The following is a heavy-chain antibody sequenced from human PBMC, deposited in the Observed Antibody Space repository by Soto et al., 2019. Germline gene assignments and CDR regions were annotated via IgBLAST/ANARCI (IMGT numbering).Heavy chain of an antibody. D-gene: IGHD3-22*01. CDR1: AYTFTSYG. V-gene: IGHV1-18*01. J-gene: IGHJ4*02. CDR2: ISAYNGNT. CDR3: ARVQDYYERSGYYYY. Sequence: ASLKVSCNASAYTFTSYGISWERQVPGQGREWMGWISAYNGNTKYAQKLQGRVNMTTDTSTSTAYMVLRSLRSGDTAVYYCARVQDYYERSGYYYYWGQGTLVTVSS.